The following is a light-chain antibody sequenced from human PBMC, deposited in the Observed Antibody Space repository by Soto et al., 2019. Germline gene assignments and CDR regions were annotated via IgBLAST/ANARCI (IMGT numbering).Light chain of an antibody. Sequence: VLTQPASVSGSPGQSITISCTGTSSDVGGYDYVSWYQLHPGKAPKLMVFEVSNRPSGVSYRFSGSKSGNTASLTISGLQAEDEADYFCSSYSISTAYLFGTGTKVTVL. CDR3: SSYSISTAYL. J-gene: IGLJ1*01. CDR2: EVS. CDR1: SSDVGGYDY. V-gene: IGLV2-14*01.